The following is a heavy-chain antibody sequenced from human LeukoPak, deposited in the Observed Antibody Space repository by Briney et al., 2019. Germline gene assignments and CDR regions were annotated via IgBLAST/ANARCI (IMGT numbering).Heavy chain of an antibody. CDR1: GFTFSSYS. J-gene: IGHJ4*02. CDR2: IRYDGSNK. D-gene: IGHD2-2*01. Sequence: GGSLRLSCAASGFTFSSYSMNWVRQAPGKGLEWVAFIRYDGSNKYYADSVKGRFTISRDNSKNTLYLQMNSLRAEDTAVYYCAKVWEDIVVVPAATIFDYWGQGTLVTVSS. CDR3: AKVWEDIVVVPAATIFDY. V-gene: IGHV3-30*02.